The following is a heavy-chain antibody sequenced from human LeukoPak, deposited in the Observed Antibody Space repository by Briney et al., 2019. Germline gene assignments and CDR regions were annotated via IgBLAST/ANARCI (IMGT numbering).Heavy chain of an antibody. Sequence: GESLKISCKGSGYIFTSDWIGWVRQMPGKGLEWMGIIYPGDSDTRYSPSFQGQITISADRSISTAYLQWSSLKASDTAMYYCASLMSSGSYSHPFDYWGQGTLVTVSS. CDR1: GYIFTSDW. CDR2: IYPGDSDT. CDR3: ASLMSSGSYSHPFDY. D-gene: IGHD1-26*01. J-gene: IGHJ4*02. V-gene: IGHV5-51*01.